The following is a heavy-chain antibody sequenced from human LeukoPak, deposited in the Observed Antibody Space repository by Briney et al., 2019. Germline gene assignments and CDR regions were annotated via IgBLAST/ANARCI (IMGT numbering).Heavy chain of an antibody. CDR3: ARDYSGYDYGVDY. V-gene: IGHV3-21*01. Sequence: GGSLRLSCAASGFTFSSYSMNWVRQAPGEGLEWVSSISSSSSYIYYADSVKGRFTISRDNAKNSLYLQMNSLRAEDTAVYYCARDYSGYDYGVDYWGQGTLVTVSS. CDR2: ISSSSSYI. CDR1: GFTFSSYS. J-gene: IGHJ4*02. D-gene: IGHD5-12*01.